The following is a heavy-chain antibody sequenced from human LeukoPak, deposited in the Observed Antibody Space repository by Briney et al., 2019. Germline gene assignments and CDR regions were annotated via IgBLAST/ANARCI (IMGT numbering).Heavy chain of an antibody. CDR2: IYYSGST. V-gene: IGHV4-30-4*08. D-gene: IGHD2-2*01. Sequence: SQTLSLTCTVSGGSISSGDYYWSWIRQPPGKGLEWIGCIYYSGSTYYNPSLKSRVTISVDTSKNQFSLKLSSVTAADTAVYYCARTDRYCSSTSCYNWFDPWGQGTLVTVSS. CDR3: ARTDRYCSSTSCYNWFDP. CDR1: GGSISSGDYY. J-gene: IGHJ5*02.